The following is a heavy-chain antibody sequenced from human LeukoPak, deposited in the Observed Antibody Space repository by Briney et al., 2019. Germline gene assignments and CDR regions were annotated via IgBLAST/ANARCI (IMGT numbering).Heavy chain of an antibody. D-gene: IGHD4-17*01. CDR1: GFTFSNDA. CDR2: IRGSGRHT. V-gene: IGHV3-23*01. J-gene: IGHJ1*01. Sequence: GGSLRLSCVASGFTFSNDAMMWVRQTQDKRLEWVSAIRGSGRHTFYADSVKGRFTISRDNFKNTLYLQMNSLRADDSAVYYCARDPNGDYIGAFDFQRWGLGTLVTVSA. CDR3: ARDPNGDYIGAFDFQR.